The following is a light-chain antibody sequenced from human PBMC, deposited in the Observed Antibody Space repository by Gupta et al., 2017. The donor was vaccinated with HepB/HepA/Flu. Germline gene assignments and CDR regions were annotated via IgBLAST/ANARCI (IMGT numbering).Light chain of an antibody. CDR2: DNN. CDR3: GTCDSSLSAVI. V-gene: IGLV1-51*01. Sequence: QSVLTQPPSVSAAPGQRVTISCSGSSSNIGNNFVSWYQHLPRTAPKLLIYDNNKRPSGIPDRFSGSKSGTSATLGITGLQTGDEADYYCGTCDSSLSAVIFGGGTKLTVL. J-gene: IGLJ2*01. CDR1: SSNIGNNF.